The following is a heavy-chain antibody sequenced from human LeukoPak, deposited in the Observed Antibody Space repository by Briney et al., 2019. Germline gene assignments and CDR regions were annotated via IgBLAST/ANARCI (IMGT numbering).Heavy chain of an antibody. Sequence: GESLKISCKGSGYSFTSYWIGWVRQMPGKALEWMGIIYPGDSDTRYSPSFQGQVTISADKSISTAYLQWSSLKASDTAMYYCARLGSYDSSGYYYFSWFDPWGQGTLVTVSS. V-gene: IGHV5-51*01. CDR1: GYSFTSYW. CDR3: ARLGSYDSSGYYYFSWFDP. J-gene: IGHJ5*02. D-gene: IGHD3-22*01. CDR2: IYPGDSDT.